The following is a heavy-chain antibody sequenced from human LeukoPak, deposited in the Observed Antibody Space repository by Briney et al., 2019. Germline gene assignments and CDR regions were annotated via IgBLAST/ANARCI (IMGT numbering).Heavy chain of an antibody. CDR1: X. J-gene: IGHJ4*02. D-gene: IGHD3-10*01. Sequence: XWSWIRXPPGKGLEGIGYIYSSGSTNYNPSLKSRLTISVDTSKNQFSLKLSSVAAADTAVYYCARSVGHYGSVSYYPDYWGQGTLVTVSS. V-gene: IGHV4-59*08. CDR2: IYSSGST. CDR3: ARSVGHYGSVSYYPDY.